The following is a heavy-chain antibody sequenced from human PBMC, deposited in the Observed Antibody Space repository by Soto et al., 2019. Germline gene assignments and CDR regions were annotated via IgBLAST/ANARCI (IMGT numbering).Heavy chain of an antibody. J-gene: IGHJ6*02. D-gene: IGHD6-13*01. CDR1: GYTFTSYY. Sequence: LKDCCKASGYTFTSYYMHWLRQATGQGLEWMGIINPSGGSTSYAQKFQGRVTMTRDTSTSTVYMELSSLRSEDTAVYYCAVLAAGYSSSLEYYGMDVWGQGTTVTVSS. V-gene: IGHV1-46*01. CDR2: INPSGGST. CDR3: AVLAAGYSSSLEYYGMDV.